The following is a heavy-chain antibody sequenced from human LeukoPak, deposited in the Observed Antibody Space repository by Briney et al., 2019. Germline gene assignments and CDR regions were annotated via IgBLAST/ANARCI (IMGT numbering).Heavy chain of an antibody. CDR2: ISWNSGSI. J-gene: IGHJ4*02. Sequence: PGGSLRLSCAASGVTFDDYAMHWVRQAPGKGLEGGSGISWNSGSIGYADSVKGRFTISRDNAKNSLYLQMNSLRAEDTALYYCAKGYSYGYGYYFDYWGQGTLVTVSS. CDR3: AKGYSYGYGYYFDY. CDR1: GVTFDDYA. D-gene: IGHD5-18*01. V-gene: IGHV3-9*01.